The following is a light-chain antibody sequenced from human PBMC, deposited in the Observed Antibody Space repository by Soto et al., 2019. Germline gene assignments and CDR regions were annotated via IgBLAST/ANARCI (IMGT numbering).Light chain of an antibody. J-gene: IGLJ1*01. CDR3: QSYDSSLSGSSV. CDR1: SSNIGAGYD. Sequence: QSVLTQPPSISGAPGQQVTISCTGSSSNIGAGYDVHWYQQLPGTAPKLLIYGNSNRPSGVPDRFSGSKSGTSASLAITGLQAEDEADYYCQSYDSSLSGSSVFGTGTKVTVL. CDR2: GNS. V-gene: IGLV1-40*01.